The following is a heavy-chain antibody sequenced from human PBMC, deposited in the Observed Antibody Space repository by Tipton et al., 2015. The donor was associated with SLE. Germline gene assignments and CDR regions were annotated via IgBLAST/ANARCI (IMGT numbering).Heavy chain of an antibody. CDR3: ARSKALEWSPIDY. V-gene: IGHV3-30-3*01. CDR1: GFTFSSYE. Sequence: SLRLSCAASGFTFSSYEMNWVRQAPGKGLEWVAVISYDGSNKYYADSVKGRFTISRDNSKNTLYLQMNSLRAEDTAVYYCARSKALEWSPIDYWGQGTLVTVSS. D-gene: IGHD3-3*01. CDR2: ISYDGSNK. J-gene: IGHJ4*02.